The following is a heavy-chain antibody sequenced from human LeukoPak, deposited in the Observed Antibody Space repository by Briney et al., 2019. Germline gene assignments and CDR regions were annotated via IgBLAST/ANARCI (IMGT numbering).Heavy chain of an antibody. CDR2: IKQDGSEK. J-gene: IGHJ4*02. CDR3: AREYCSSTSCYYFDY. Sequence: PGGSLRLSCAASGFTFSSYWMSWVRRAPGKGLEWVANIKQDGSEKYYVDSVKGRFTISRDNAKNSLYLQMNSLRAEDTAVYYCAREYCSSTSCYYFDYWGQGTLSPSPQ. V-gene: IGHV3-7*01. CDR1: GFTFSSYW. D-gene: IGHD2-2*01.